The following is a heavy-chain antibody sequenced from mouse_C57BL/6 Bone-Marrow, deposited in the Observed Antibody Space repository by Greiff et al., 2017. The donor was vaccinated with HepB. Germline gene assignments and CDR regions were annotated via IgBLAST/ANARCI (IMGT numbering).Heavy chain of an antibody. CDR3: ARQALRGAMDY. CDR2: ISNGGGST. Sequence: EVHLVESGGGLVQPGGSLKLSCAASGFTFSDYYMYWVRQTPEKRLEWVAYISNGGGSTYYPDTVKGRFTISRDNAKNTLYLQMSRLKSEDTAMYYCARQALRGAMDYWGQGTSVTVSS. CDR1: GFTFSDYY. D-gene: IGHD2-12*01. J-gene: IGHJ4*01. V-gene: IGHV5-12*01.